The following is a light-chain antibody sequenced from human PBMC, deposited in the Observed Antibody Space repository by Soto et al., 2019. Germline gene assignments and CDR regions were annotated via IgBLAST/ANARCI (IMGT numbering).Light chain of an antibody. Sequence: QSVLTQPPSASGSPGQSVTISCTGTSSDVGGYNYVSWHQQHPGKAPKLIIYDVTKRPSGVPDRFSGSKSGYTASLTVSGLQAEDEADYYCCSYAGGRTYLFGTGTKVTVL. CDR3: CSYAGGRTYL. V-gene: IGLV2-8*01. CDR1: SSDVGGYNY. J-gene: IGLJ1*01. CDR2: DVT.